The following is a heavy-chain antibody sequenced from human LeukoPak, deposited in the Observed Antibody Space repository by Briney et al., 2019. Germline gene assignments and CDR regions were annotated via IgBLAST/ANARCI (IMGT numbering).Heavy chain of an antibody. V-gene: IGHV4-34*01. CDR2: INHSGST. CDR3: AIRTRDYYGSHPLDY. D-gene: IGHD3-10*01. CDR1: GGSFSGYY. Sequence: SETLSLTCAVYGGSFSGYYWSWIRQPPGKGLEWIGEINHSGSTNYNPSLKSRVTISVDTSKNQFSLKLSSLRSEDTAVYYCAIRTRDYYGSHPLDYWGQGTLVTVSS. J-gene: IGHJ4*02.